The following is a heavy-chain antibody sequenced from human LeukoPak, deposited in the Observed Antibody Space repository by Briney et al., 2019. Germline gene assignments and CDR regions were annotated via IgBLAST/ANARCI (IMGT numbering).Heavy chain of an antibody. V-gene: IGHV1-2*02. CDR2: INPNSGGT. Sequence: ASVKASCKASGYTFTGYYMHWVRQAPGQGLEWMGWINPNSGGTNYAQKFQGRVTMTRDTSISTAYMELSRLRSDDTAVYYCARQGVRYYYGSGSYYSPYWFDPWGQGTLVTVSS. D-gene: IGHD3-10*01. CDR3: ARQGVRYYYGSGSYYSPYWFDP. J-gene: IGHJ5*02. CDR1: GYTFTGYY.